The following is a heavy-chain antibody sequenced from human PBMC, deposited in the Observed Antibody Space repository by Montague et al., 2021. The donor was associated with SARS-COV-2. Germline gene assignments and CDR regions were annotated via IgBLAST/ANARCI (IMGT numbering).Heavy chain of an antibody. Sequence: SETLSLTCTVSGGSISIYYWSWIRQPAGKGLEWIGRIYTSGTTNYNPSLKSRFTMSVDTSKNQFSLKLSSVTAADTAVYYCAGGSGIINFYNSGMDVWGQGTTVTVSS. V-gene: IGHV4-4*07. CDR3: AGGSGIINFYNSGMDV. D-gene: IGHD3-10*01. J-gene: IGHJ6*02. CDR2: IYTSGTT. CDR1: GGSISIYY.